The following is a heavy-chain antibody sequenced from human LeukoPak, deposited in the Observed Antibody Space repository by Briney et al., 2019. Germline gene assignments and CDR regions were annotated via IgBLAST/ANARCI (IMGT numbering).Heavy chain of an antibody. CDR1: GGSIGSSF. Sequence: PSESLSLTCSAFGGSIGSSFWNWIRLSPGKGLEWIGYISYNGRTNYSPSLKSRVIISIDTSKTQLSLNLTSVTAADTALYYCVRDRSGTYYSFDVWGQGTMVSVSA. CDR2: ISYNGRT. V-gene: IGHV4-59*13. D-gene: IGHD1-26*01. J-gene: IGHJ3*01. CDR3: VRDRSGTYYSFDV.